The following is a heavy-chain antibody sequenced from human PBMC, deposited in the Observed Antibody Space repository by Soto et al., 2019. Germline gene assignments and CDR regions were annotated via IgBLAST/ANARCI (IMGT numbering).Heavy chain of an antibody. D-gene: IGHD1-26*01. CDR1: GFSLSTSGVG. J-gene: IGHJ4*02. V-gene: IGHV2-5*02. CDR3: AHISPGPWDALFEY. Sequence: SGPTLVNPTQTLALTCTFSGFSLSTSGVGVGWIRQSPGKALEWLALIYWDDDKRYSPSLKSRLTITKDTSKNQVVLTMTNMDPVDTATYYCAHISPGPWDALFEYWGQGTLVTVSS. CDR2: IYWDDDK.